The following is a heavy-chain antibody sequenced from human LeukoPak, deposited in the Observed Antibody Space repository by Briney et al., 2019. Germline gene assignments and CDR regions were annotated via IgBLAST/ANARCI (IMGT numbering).Heavy chain of an antibody. Sequence: PGGSLRLSCAASGFSLSSYWMSWVRQAPGKGLEWVANIKQDGSEKYYVDSVKGRFTISRDNAKYSLYLQMDSLRAEDTAVYYCARDKRTGDSYFDSWGQGTLVTVSS. D-gene: IGHD7-27*01. J-gene: IGHJ4*02. V-gene: IGHV3-7*01. CDR1: GFSLSSYW. CDR3: ARDKRTGDSYFDS. CDR2: IKQDGSEK.